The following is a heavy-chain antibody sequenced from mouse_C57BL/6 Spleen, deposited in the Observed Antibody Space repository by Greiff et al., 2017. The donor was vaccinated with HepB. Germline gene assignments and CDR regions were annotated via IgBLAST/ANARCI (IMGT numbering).Heavy chain of an antibody. Sequence: QVQLKQPGAELVRPGSSVKLSCKASGYTFTSYWMHWVKQRPIQGHEWIGNIDPSDSETHYNQKFKDKATLTVDKSSSTAYMQLSSLTSEDSAVYYCARKDYDGFDYWGQGTTLTVSS. CDR1: GYTFTSYW. CDR3: ARKDYDGFDY. D-gene: IGHD2-4*01. CDR2: IDPSDSET. V-gene: IGHV1-52*01. J-gene: IGHJ2*01.